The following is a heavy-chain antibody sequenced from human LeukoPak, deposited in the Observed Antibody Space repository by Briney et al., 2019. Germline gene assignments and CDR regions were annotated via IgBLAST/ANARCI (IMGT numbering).Heavy chain of an antibody. V-gene: IGHV3-21*01. D-gene: IGHD2-15*01. CDR1: GFSFSLYS. Sequence: KTGGSLRLSCAASGFSFSLYSMNCVRQAPGKGLEWVSSISSRSNYIYYADSVKRRFTTSRDNDKKYLYLQLNSLRAADTAVYYCARGRVVVLAATRTSLGCWGQGTLVTVSS. CDR3: ARGRVVVLAATRTSLGC. CDR2: ISSRSNYI. J-gene: IGHJ4*02.